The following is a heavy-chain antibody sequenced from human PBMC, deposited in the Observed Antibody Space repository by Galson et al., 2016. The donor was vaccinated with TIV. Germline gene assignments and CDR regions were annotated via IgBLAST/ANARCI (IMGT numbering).Heavy chain of an antibody. CDR1: GFSVSYKH. V-gene: IGHV3-53*01. Sequence: SLRLSCAASGFSVSYKHMIWVRQRPGKGLEWVSLIYSNDNTYYADSVKGRFTISRDTSKNTLYLQMSSLRAEDTAVYYCAREGRGSAYPNNFDHWGQGTLVSVSS. D-gene: IGHD2-15*01. CDR2: IYSNDNT. J-gene: IGHJ4*02. CDR3: AREGRGSAYPNNFDH.